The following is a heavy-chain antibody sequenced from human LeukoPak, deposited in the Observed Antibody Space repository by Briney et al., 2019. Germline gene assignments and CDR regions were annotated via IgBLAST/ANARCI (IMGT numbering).Heavy chain of an antibody. CDR1: GFIFNNEW. Sequence: PGGSLRLSCAASGFIFNNEWMDWFRKAPGKGLEWVANIRADGTEKYYVDSVKGRFTISRDNAKNSLYLQLNSLRVEDTAVYYCSRRLDYWGQGTLVTVSS. CDR2: IRADGTEK. V-gene: IGHV3-7*03. J-gene: IGHJ4*02. CDR3: SRRLDY.